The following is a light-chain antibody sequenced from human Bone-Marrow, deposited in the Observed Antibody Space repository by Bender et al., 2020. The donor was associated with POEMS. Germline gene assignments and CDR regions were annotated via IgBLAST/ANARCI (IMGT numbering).Light chain of an antibody. CDR1: SSDVGGYNY. Sequence: QSALTQPASVSGSPGQSITISCTGTSSDVGGYNYVSWYLQHPGKAPKLMIYELTNRPSGVSYRFSGSRSGNTASLTISGLQPDDEADYFCCSYTSSGTYVCGSGTKVTVI. J-gene: IGLJ1*01. V-gene: IGLV2-14*01. CDR3: CSYTSSGTYV. CDR2: ELT.